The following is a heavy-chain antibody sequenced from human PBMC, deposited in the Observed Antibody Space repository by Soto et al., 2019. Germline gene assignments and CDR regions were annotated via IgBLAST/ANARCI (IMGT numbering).Heavy chain of an antibody. V-gene: IGHV4-30-4*01. J-gene: IGHJ4*02. CDR1: GGSISSGDYY. Sequence: TLSLTCTVSGGSISSGDYYWSWIRQPPGKGLEWIGYIYYSGSTYYNPSLKSRVTISVDTSKNQFSLKLSSVTAADTAVYYCASLHYYDSSGSGYWGQGTLVTVSS. D-gene: IGHD3-22*01. CDR3: ASLHYYDSSGSGY. CDR2: IYYSGST.